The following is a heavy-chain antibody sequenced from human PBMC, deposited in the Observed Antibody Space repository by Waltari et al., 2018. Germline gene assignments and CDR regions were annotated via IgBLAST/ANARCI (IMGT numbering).Heavy chain of an antibody. Sequence: QVQLQQGGAGLVKPSETLSLTCAVYGGAFSGYYWRWLSQPPGKGLDWIGAINHSGSTTYNPSLKRRVPISVDTSKNQFSLKLSSVTAADTAVYYCARGGSYYSSRGFDYWGQGTLVTVSS. J-gene: IGHJ4*02. CDR1: GGAFSGYY. CDR2: INHSGST. V-gene: IGHV4-34*01. CDR3: ARGGSYYSSRGFDY. D-gene: IGHD1-26*01.